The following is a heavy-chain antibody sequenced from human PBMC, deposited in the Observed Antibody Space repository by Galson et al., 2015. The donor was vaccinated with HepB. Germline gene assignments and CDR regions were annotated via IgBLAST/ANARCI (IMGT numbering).Heavy chain of an antibody. D-gene: IGHD2-2*01. V-gene: IGHV3-21*01. CDR1: GFIFSSYS. J-gene: IGHJ6*02. CDR3: ARVSVIVPAAIQRGLSYYYYGLDV. Sequence: SLRLSCAASGFIFSSYSMNWVRQAPGKGLEWVSSISSSGAYIYYADSVKGRFTISRDDAKNSLYLQMNSLRPEDTAVYFCARVSVIVPAAIQRGLSYYYYGLDVWGQGTTVTVSS. CDR2: ISSSGAYI.